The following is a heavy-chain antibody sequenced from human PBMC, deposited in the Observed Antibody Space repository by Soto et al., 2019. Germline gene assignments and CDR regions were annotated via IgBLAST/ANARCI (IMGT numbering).Heavy chain of an antibody. D-gene: IGHD2-21*01. J-gene: IGHJ4*02. V-gene: IGHV3-23*01. CDR3: AKVVDFDY. Sequence: PGGSLRLSCVASGFTFSSHVLSWVRQAPGKGLEWVSAISGSGGGTYYADSVKGRFTISRDNSKNTLYLQMNSLRAEDTAVYYCAKVVDFDYWGQGTLVTVSS. CDR2: ISGSGGGT. CDR1: GFTFSSHV.